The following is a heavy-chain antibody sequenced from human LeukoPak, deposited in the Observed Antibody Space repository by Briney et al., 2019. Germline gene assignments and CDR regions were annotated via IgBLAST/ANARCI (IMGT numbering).Heavy chain of an antibody. D-gene: IGHD5-18*01. CDR3: ARGRYSYAKSDAFDI. Sequence: PGGSLRLSCAASGFTFSSYSMNWVRQAPGKGLEWVSSISSSSGYIYYADSVKGRFTISRDNAKNPLYLQMNSLRAEDTALYYCARGRYSYAKSDAFDIWGQGTMVTVSS. CDR2: ISSSSGYI. V-gene: IGHV3-21*04. J-gene: IGHJ3*02. CDR1: GFTFSSYS.